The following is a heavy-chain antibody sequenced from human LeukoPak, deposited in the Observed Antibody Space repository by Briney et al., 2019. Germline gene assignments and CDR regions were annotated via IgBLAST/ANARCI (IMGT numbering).Heavy chain of an antibody. CDR1: GFTFSSYA. CDR2: ISGSGDST. CDR3: AILIAVAGPATFY. V-gene: IGHV3-23*01. D-gene: IGHD6-19*01. Sequence: GGSLRLSCAASGFTFSSYAMSWVRQAPGKGLQSVSSISGSGDSTYYADSVKGRFTISRDNSNNTLYLQMNSLRAEDTAVYYCAILIAVAGPATFYWGQGTLVTVSS. J-gene: IGHJ4*02.